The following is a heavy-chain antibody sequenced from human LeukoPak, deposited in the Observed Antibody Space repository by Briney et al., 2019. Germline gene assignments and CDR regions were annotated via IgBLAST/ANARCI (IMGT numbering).Heavy chain of an antibody. CDR2: ISSSSSTI. Sequence: PGGSLRLSCAASGFTFSSYSMNWVRQAPGKGLEWVSYISSSSSTIYYADSVKGRFTISRDNAKNSLYLQMDSLRAEDTAVYYCASLGRTRLDDAFDIWGQGTMVTVSS. D-gene: IGHD6-19*01. CDR3: ASLGRTRLDDAFDI. J-gene: IGHJ3*02. CDR1: GFTFSSYS. V-gene: IGHV3-48*01.